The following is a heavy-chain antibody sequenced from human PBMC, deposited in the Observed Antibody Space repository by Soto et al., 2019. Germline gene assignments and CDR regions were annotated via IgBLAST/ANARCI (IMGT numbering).Heavy chain of an antibody. CDR2: IYHIGTS. V-gene: IGHV4-31*03. Sequence: QVQLQESGPGLVKPSQTLSLTCTVSGASMSSGGYYWSWIRQHPGKGLEWLGYIYHIGTSYYNPSLQSRLTMSIKASKNYLSLQLRSVTAADTAVYFCANVGQPSRPRMGALDFCGQGILVTVSS. D-gene: IGHD3-16*01. CDR1: GASMSSGGYY. J-gene: IGHJ4*02. CDR3: ANVGQPSRPRMGALDF.